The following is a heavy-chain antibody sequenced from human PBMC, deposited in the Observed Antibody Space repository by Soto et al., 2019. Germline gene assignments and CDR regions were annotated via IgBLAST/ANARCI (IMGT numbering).Heavy chain of an antibody. D-gene: IGHD4-17*01. V-gene: IGHV3-30-3*01. J-gene: IGHJ4*02. CDR1: GFTFSSYA. CDR2: ISYDGSNK. Sequence: QVQLVESGGGVVQPGRSLRLSCAASGFTFSSYAMHWVRQAPGKGLEWVAVISYDGSNKYYADSVKGRFTISRDNSKNTLYLQMNRLRAEDTAVYYCARSPYYGEYEGYYFDYWGQGTLVTVSS. CDR3: ARSPYYGEYEGYYFDY.